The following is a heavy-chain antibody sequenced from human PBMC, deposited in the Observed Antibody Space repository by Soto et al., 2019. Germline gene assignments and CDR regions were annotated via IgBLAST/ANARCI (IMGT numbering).Heavy chain of an antibody. CDR1: GFKFSYYY. J-gene: IGHJ4*02. V-gene: IGHV3-11*01. Sequence: GGSQRLSCSASGFKFSYYYMSWIPQAPGKGLEWVSYISSSGSTIYYADSVKGRFTISRDNAKNSLYLQMNSLRAEDTAVYYCARDRGDYSTDYWGQGTLVTVFS. D-gene: IGHD2-21*02. CDR2: ISSSGSTI. CDR3: ARDRGDYSTDY.